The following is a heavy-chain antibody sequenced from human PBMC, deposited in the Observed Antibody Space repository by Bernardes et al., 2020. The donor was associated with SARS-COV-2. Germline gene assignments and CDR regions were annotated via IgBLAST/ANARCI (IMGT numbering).Heavy chain of an antibody. CDR3: AKDFFDRDYLDY. J-gene: IGHJ4*02. D-gene: IGHD3-3*01. V-gene: IGHV3-30*18. CDR2: ISYDGSNK. Sequence: GGSLRLSCAASGFTFSTYVMHWVRQAPGKGLEWVALISYDGSNKYYADSLKGRFTISRDNSKNTLYLQMNSLRAEDTAMYYCAKDFFDRDYLDYLGQGTLVTVSS. CDR1: GFTFSTYV.